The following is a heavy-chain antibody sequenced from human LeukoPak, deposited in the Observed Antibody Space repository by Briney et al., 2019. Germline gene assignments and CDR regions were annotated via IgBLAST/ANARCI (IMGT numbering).Heavy chain of an antibody. J-gene: IGHJ4*02. V-gene: IGHV4-39*01. CDR2: IYYSGST. CDR1: GGSISSTTYY. D-gene: IGHD3-16*01. CDR3: VRGSTLRHYQY. Sequence: SETLSLTCTVSGGSISSTTYYWGWIRRPPGKGLEWIGSIYYSGSTYYNSSLKSRVTVSVDTSKNQFSLNLSSVSAADAAVYYCVRGSTLRHYQYWGQGTLVTVSS.